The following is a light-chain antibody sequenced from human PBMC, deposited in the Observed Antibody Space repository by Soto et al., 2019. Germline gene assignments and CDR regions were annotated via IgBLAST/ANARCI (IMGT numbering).Light chain of an antibody. CDR2: DAS. J-gene: IGKJ3*01. Sequence: EIVLTQSPATLSLSPGERATLSCRASQSVSSYLAWCQQKPGQAPRLLIYDASNRATGIPARFSGSGSGTDVPLTISSLEPEDFAVYYCQQRSNWPPFTFGPGTKVDIK. V-gene: IGKV3-11*01. CDR3: QQRSNWPPFT. CDR1: QSVSSY.